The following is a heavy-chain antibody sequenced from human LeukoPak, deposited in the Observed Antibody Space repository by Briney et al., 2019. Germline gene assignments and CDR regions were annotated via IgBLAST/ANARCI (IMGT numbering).Heavy chain of an antibody. D-gene: IGHD3-10*01. CDR2: IYTSGST. J-gene: IGHJ5*02. Sequence: SETLSLTCTVSGGSISSYYWSWIRQPAGKGLEWIGRIYTSGSTNYNPSLKSRVTMSVDTSKNQFSLKLSSVTAADTAVYYCARDMSRGYYGSGTFDPWGQGTLVTVSS. CDR3: ARDMSRGYYGSGTFDP. CDR1: GGSISSYY. V-gene: IGHV4-4*07.